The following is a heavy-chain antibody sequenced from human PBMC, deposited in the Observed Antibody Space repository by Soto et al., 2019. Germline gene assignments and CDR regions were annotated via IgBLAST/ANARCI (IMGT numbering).Heavy chain of an antibody. Sequence: QLQLQESGSGLVKPSQTLSLTCAVSGGSISSGGYSWSWIRQPPGKGLEWIGYLSHSGSTYYNPSLKSRVTISVDRSKNQFSLKLSSVTAADTAVYYCARGGLLPDYWGQGTLVTVSS. V-gene: IGHV4-30-2*01. CDR1: GGSISSGGYS. D-gene: IGHD6-19*01. CDR2: LSHSGST. J-gene: IGHJ4*02. CDR3: ARGGLLPDY.